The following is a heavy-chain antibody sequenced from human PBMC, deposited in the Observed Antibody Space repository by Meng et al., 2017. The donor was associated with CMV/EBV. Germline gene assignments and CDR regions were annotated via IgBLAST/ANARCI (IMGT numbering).Heavy chain of an antibody. CDR1: GFTFSSYA. D-gene: IGHD5-12*01. Sequence: GESLKISCAASGFTFSSYAMHWVRQAPGKGLEWVAFIRDDGSNTYHADPVKGRFTIPRDNSKNTLYLQMNSLRTEDTAVYYCANRYSGYEDVWCFDYWGQGTLVTVSS. CDR2: IRDDGSNT. V-gene: IGHV3-30*02. J-gene: IGHJ4*02. CDR3: ANRYSGYEDVWCFDY.